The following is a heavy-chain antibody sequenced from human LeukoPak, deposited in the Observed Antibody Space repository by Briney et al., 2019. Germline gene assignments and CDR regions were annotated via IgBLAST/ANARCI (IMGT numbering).Heavy chain of an antibody. J-gene: IGHJ4*02. V-gene: IGHV3-20*04. CDR3: ARDSSSWYGQTGQY. CDR1: GFTFDDYG. CDR2: INWNGGST. D-gene: IGHD6-13*01. Sequence: PGRSLRLSCAASGFTFDDYGMSWVRHAPGKGLESVSGINWNGGSTGYADSVKGRFTISRDNAKNSLYLQMNSLRAEDTALYYCARDSSSWYGQTGQYWGQGTLVTVSS.